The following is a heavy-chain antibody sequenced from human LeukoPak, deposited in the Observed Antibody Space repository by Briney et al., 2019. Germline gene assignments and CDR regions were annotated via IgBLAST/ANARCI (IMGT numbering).Heavy chain of an antibody. V-gene: IGHV4-59*01. CDR1: GGSISSYY. Sequence: SETLSLTCTVSGGSISSYYWSWIRQPPGKGLEWIGYIYYSGSTNYNPSLKSRVTISVDTSKNQFSLKLSSVTAADTTVYYCARERARAFDIWGQGTMVTVSS. CDR3: ARERARAFDI. J-gene: IGHJ3*02. CDR2: IYYSGST.